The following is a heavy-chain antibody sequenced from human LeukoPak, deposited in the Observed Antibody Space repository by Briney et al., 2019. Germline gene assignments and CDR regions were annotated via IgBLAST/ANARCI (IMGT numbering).Heavy chain of an antibody. V-gene: IGHV4-59*01. CDR1: GGSFNSYY. D-gene: IGHD6-6*01. CDR3: ARGGSRQISSSDFDY. Sequence: SETLSLTCTVSGGSFNSYYWNWIRQPPGKGLEWIGYIYYTGSTNYNPSLKSRVTISVDTSKNQFSLKLGSVTAADTAVYYCARGGSRQISSSDFDYWGQGTLVTVSS. J-gene: IGHJ4*02. CDR2: IYYTGST.